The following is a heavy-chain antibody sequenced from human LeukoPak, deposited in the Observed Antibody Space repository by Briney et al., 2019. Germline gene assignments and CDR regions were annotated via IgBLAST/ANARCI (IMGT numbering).Heavy chain of an antibody. J-gene: IGHJ4*02. V-gene: IGHV4-59*01. Sequence: PSETLSLTCTVSGDSISGYYWSWIRQPPGKGLEWIGYIYYSGSTNYNPSLKSRVTISLETSKNQFSLKLSSVTAADTAVYYCARKQVFDYWGQGTLVTVSS. CDR3: ARKQVFDY. CDR1: GDSISGYY. CDR2: IYYSGST. D-gene: IGHD6-13*01.